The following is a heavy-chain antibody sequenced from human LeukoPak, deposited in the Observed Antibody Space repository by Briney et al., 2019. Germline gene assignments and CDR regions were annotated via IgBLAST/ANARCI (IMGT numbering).Heavy chain of an antibody. CDR2: IWYDGSKT. Sequence: GRSLRLSCAASGFTFNAYGMHWVRQAPGKGLEWVALIWYDGSKTSYADSVKGRFTISRDDSKNTLYLQMNSLRAEDTAVYSCARDWGTRVTIFDYWGQGTQVTVS. CDR3: ARDWGTRVTIFDY. J-gene: IGHJ4*02. V-gene: IGHV3-33*01. CDR1: GFTFNAYG. D-gene: IGHD3-16*01.